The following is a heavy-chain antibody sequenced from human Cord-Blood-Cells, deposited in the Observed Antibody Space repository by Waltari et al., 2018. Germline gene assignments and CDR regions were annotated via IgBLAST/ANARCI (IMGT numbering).Heavy chain of an antibody. V-gene: IGHV3-74*01. Sequence: EVQLVESGGGLVQPGGSLRLSCAASGFTFSSYWMHWVRQAPGKGLVWVSRINSAGSSTSDADSVKGRFTISRDNAKNTLYLQMNSLRAEDTAVYYCARVAVYGDVFDYWGQGTLVTVSS. D-gene: IGHD4-17*01. CDR2: INSAGSST. CDR3: ARVAVYGDVFDY. CDR1: GFTFSSYW. J-gene: IGHJ4*02.